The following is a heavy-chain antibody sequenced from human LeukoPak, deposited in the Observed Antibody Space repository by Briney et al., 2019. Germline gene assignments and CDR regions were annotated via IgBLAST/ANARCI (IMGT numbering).Heavy chain of an antibody. J-gene: IGHJ4*02. CDR3: ARQSSTYYFDY. CDR2: IYHSGSN. CDR1: GYSISSGYY. Sequence: SSETLSLTCTVSGYSISSGYYWGWIRQPPGKGLEWIGSIYHSGSNYYNPSLKSRVTISVDTSKNQFSLKLSSVTAADTAVYYCARQSSTYYFDYWGQGTLVPVSS. V-gene: IGHV4-38-2*02. D-gene: IGHD6-13*01.